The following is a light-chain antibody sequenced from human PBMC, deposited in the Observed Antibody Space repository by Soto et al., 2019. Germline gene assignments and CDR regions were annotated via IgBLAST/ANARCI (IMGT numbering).Light chain of an antibody. CDR3: QQYNKCTVT. Sequence: EIVMTHSPAILSVSLGATTRLSCRASQIINSDLAWDQQKLGQTPRLLIHGASTRATGIAARFSGSGSGTEFTLSISGLQYEDFATYYCQQYNKCTVTFGGGTKV. CDR1: QIINSD. V-gene: IGKV3D-15*01. CDR2: GAS. J-gene: IGKJ4*01.